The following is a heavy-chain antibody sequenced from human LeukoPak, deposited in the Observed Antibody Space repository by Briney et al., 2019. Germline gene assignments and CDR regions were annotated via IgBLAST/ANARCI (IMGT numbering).Heavy chain of an antibody. CDR3: ARNRRGYSYGTLYYFDY. CDR2: IYYSGTT. J-gene: IGHJ4*02. V-gene: IGHV4-39*01. CDR1: GDSIRSSDYY. D-gene: IGHD5-18*01. Sequence: SETPSLTCTVSGDSIRSSDYYWGWIRQPPGKGLEWIANIYYSGTTYYNPSLKSRVTISVDTSKNQFSLSLRSVTAADTAVYFCARNRRGYSYGTLYYFDYWGQGTLVTVSS.